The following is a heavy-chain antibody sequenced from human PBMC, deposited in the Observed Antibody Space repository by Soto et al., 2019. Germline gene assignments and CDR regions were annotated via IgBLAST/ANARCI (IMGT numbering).Heavy chain of an antibody. CDR1: GGSISNDY. Sequence: ASETLSLTCTVSGGSISNDYWSWIRQPPGKGLEWIGYIYYSGSTNYNPSLKSRVTISVDTSKNQFSLKLSSVTAADTAVYYCARRKDGSGSPIDYWGQGTLVTVSS. J-gene: IGHJ4*02. V-gene: IGHV4-59*08. CDR2: IYYSGST. D-gene: IGHD3-10*01. CDR3: ARRKDGSGSPIDY.